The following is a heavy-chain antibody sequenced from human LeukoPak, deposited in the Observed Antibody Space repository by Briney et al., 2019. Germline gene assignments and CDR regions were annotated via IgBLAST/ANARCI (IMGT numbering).Heavy chain of an antibody. Sequence: ASVKVSCKASGYTFTGYYMHWVRQAPGQGLEWMGWISAYNGNTNYAQKLQGRVTMTTDTSTSTAYMELRSLRSDDTAVYYCARVIRGDPGAFDIWGQGTMVTVSS. CDR3: ARVIRGDPGAFDI. V-gene: IGHV1-18*04. CDR2: ISAYNGNT. CDR1: GYTFTGYY. J-gene: IGHJ3*02. D-gene: IGHD3-10*01.